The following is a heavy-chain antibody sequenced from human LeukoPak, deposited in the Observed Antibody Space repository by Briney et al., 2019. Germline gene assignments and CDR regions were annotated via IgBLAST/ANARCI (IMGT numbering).Heavy chain of an antibody. CDR1: GFTFNQYA. D-gene: IGHD3-10*02. CDR2: ISGTGGST. J-gene: IGHJ4*02. Sequence: PGGSLRLSCAASGFTFNQYAMKWVRQAPGKGLEWVSVISGTGGSTYYADSVKGRFTISRDNAKNSLYLQMNSLRAEDTAVYYCARDPPMIGGPFDYWGQGTLVTVSS. V-gene: IGHV3-23*01. CDR3: ARDPPMIGGPFDY.